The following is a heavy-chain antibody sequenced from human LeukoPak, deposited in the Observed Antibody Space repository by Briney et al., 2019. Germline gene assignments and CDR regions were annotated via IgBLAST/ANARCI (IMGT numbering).Heavy chain of an antibody. D-gene: IGHD3-16*01. Sequence: SGGSLRLSCAASGFTFSSYTMNWVRQAPGKGLEWVSSISSSSTYINYADSVKGRFTISRDDAKNSLNLQMNSLRAEDTAVYYCARDSWVDYWGQGTLVTVSS. J-gene: IGHJ4*02. CDR2: ISSSSTYI. CDR3: ARDSWVDY. V-gene: IGHV3-21*01. CDR1: GFTFSSYT.